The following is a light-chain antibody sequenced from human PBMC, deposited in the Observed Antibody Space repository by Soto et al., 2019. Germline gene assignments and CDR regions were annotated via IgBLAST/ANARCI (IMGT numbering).Light chain of an antibody. CDR1: QSINSN. CDR3: QQYNDWPRT. CDR2: GAS. V-gene: IGKV3-15*01. Sequence: EIVMTQSPATLSVSPGERATLSCRANQSINSNLAWYQQRPGQAPSLLIYGASTRATGIPARFSGSGSGTEFPLTISSLQSEDFAVFYCQQYNDWPRTFGQGTKVEIK. J-gene: IGKJ1*01.